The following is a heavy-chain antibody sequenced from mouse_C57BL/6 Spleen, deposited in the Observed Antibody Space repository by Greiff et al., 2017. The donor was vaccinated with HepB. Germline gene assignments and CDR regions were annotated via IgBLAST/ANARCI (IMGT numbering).Heavy chain of an antibody. CDR1: GYTFTDYY. CDR3: ARWVYYGSSYGYAMDY. D-gene: IGHD1-1*01. Sequence: QVQLQQSGPELVKPGASVKISCKASGYTFTDYYINWVKQRPGQGLEWIGWIYPGSGNTKYNEKFKGKATLTVDTSSSTAYMQLSSLTSEDSAVYFYARWVYYGSSYGYAMDYWGQGTSVTVSS. CDR2: IYPGSGNT. V-gene: IGHV1-84*01. J-gene: IGHJ4*01.